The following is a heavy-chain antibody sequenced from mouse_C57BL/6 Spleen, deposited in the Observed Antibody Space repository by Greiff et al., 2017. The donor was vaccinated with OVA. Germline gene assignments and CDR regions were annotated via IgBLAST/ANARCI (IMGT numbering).Heavy chain of an antibody. CDR1: GFTFSSYA. D-gene: IGHD1-1*01. V-gene: IGHV5-4*01. J-gene: IGHJ4*01. Sequence: EVKLQESGGGLVKPGGSLKLSCAASGFTFSSYAMSWVRQTPEKRLEWVATISDGGSYTYYPDNVKGRFTISRDNAKNNLYLQMSHLKSEDTAMYYCARDRITTVDYAMDYWGQGTSVTVSS. CDR2: ISDGGSYT. CDR3: ARDRITTVDYAMDY.